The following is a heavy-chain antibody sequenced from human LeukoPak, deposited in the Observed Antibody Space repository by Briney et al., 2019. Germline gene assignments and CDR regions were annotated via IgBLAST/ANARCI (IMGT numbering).Heavy chain of an antibody. D-gene: IGHD1-1*01. CDR1: GYTFTSYD. J-gene: IGHJ6*02. CDR2: MNPNSGNT. CDR3: ARGEGLTTGTTGYYYGMDV. Sequence: ASVKVSCKASGYTFTSYDINWVQQATGQGLERMGWMNPNSGNTGYAQKFQDRVTMTRNTSISTAYMELSSLTSEDTAVYYCARGEGLTTGTTGYYYGMDVWGQGTTVTVSS. V-gene: IGHV1-8*01.